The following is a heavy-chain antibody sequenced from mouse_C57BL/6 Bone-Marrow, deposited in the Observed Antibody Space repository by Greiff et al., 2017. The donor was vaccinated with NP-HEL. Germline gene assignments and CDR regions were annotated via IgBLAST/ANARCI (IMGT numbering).Heavy chain of an antibody. CDR1: GYTFTSYW. CDR2: IDPNRGGT. J-gene: IGHJ4*01. V-gene: IGHV1-72*01. CDR3: ARGDYDRGYYAMDY. D-gene: IGHD2-4*01. Sequence: QVQLKQPGAELVKPGASVKLSCKASGYTFTSYWMHWVKQRPGRGLEWIGRIDPNRGGTKYNEKFKSKATLTEDKPSSTAYMQLSSLTSEDSAVYYCARGDYDRGYYAMDYWGQGTSVTVSS.